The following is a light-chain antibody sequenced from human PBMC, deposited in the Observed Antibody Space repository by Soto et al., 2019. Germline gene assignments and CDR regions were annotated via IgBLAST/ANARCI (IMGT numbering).Light chain of an antibody. CDR2: EVT. Sequence: QSALTQPASVSGSPGESITISCTGTRSDVGSYNSIAWYQQHPGKAPRVMIFEVTKRPSGISNRFSASKSGSTASLTISGLQAEDEADYFCFSYAGDSTWVFGGGTKLTVL. V-gene: IGLV2-23*02. CDR1: RSDVGSYNS. CDR3: FSYAGDSTWV. J-gene: IGLJ3*02.